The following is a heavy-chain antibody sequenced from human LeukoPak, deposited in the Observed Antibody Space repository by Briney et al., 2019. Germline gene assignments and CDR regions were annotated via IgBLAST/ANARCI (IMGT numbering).Heavy chain of an antibody. D-gene: IGHD1-26*01. Sequence: ASVKVSCKASGYTFTSYAMHWMRQAPGQRLEWMGWINAGNGNTKYSQKFQGRVTITRDTSASTAYMELSSLRPEDTAVYYCARGLSGSYWDDYWGQGTLVTVSS. CDR2: INAGNGNT. V-gene: IGHV1-3*01. CDR3: ARGLSGSYWDDY. J-gene: IGHJ4*02. CDR1: GYTFTSYA.